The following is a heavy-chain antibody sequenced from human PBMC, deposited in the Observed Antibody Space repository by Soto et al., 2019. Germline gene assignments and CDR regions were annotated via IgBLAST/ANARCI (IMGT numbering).Heavy chain of an antibody. Sequence: PSETLSLTCTVSGGSISSSSYYWGWIRQPPGKGLEWIGSIYYSGSTYYNPSLKSRVIISVDTSKNQFSLKLSSVTAADTAVYYCARLRLRGLGRLHGYYYYGMDVWGQGTTVTVSS. CDR2: IYYSGST. D-gene: IGHD4-4*01. CDR3: ARLRLRGLGRLHGYYYYGMDV. CDR1: GGSISSSSYY. J-gene: IGHJ6*02. V-gene: IGHV4-39*01.